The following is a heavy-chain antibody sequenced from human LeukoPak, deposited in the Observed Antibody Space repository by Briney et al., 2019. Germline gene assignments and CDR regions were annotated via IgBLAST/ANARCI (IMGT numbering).Heavy chain of an antibody. CDR1: GGSISSGGYY. Sequence: SETLSLTCTVSGGSISSGGYYWSWIRQPPGKGLEWIGYIYYSGSTNYNPSLKSRVTISVDTSKNQFSLKLSSVTAADTAVYYCARSSSSWDSDAFDIWGQGTMVTVSS. J-gene: IGHJ3*02. D-gene: IGHD6-13*01. CDR3: ARSSSSWDSDAFDI. CDR2: IYYSGST. V-gene: IGHV4-61*08.